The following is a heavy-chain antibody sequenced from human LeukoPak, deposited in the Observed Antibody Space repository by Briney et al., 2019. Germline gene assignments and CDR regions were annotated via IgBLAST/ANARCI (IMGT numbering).Heavy chain of an antibody. D-gene: IGHD3-22*01. J-gene: IGHJ3*02. Sequence: SETLSLTCTVSGGSISSSSYYWSWIRQPAGKGLEWIGRIYTSGSTNYNPSLKSRVTISVDTSKNQFSLKLSSVTAADTAVYYCARRLYYYDSSGYYLKDAFDIWGQGTMVTVSS. V-gene: IGHV4-61*02. CDR3: ARRLYYYDSSGYYLKDAFDI. CDR2: IYTSGST. CDR1: GGSISSSSYY.